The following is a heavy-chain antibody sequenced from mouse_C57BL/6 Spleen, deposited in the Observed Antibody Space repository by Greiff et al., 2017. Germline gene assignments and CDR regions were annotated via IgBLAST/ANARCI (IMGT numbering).Heavy chain of an antibody. V-gene: IGHV6-3*01. CDR1: GFTFSNYW. CDR2: IRLKSDNYAT. Sequence: EVKLVESGGGLVQPGGSMKLSCVASGFTFSNYWMNWVRQSPEKGLEWVAQIRLKSDNYATHYAESVKGRFTISRDDSKSSVYLQMNNLRAEDTGIYYCTRSNPLYYFDYWGQGTTLTVSS. D-gene: IGHD2-5*01. J-gene: IGHJ2*01. CDR3: TRSNPLYYFDY.